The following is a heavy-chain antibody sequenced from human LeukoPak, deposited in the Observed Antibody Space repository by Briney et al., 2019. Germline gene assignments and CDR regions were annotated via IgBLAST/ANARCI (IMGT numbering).Heavy chain of an antibody. CDR2: IYPGDSDT. CDR1: GYSFTSYW. J-gene: IGHJ4*02. V-gene: IGHV5-51*01. Sequence: GESLKISCKGSGYSFTSYWIGWVRQMPGKGLEWMGIIYPGDSDTRYSPSFQGQVTISADKSISTAYLQWSSLKASDTAMYYCARHPYGSGSLIDFDYWGQGTLVTVSS. CDR3: ARHPYGSGSLIDFDY. D-gene: IGHD3-10*01.